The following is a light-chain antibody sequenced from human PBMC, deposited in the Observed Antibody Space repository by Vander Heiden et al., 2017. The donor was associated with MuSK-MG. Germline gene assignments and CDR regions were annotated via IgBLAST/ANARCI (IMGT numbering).Light chain of an antibody. CDR2: EVS. V-gene: IGLV2-23*02. CDR1: SSDVGSYNL. J-gene: IGLJ1*01. CDR3: CSYAGSSTYV. Sequence: QPARPQPPSLSGSPGQSITISCTGTSSDVGSYNLVSWYQQHPGKAPKLMIYEVSKRPSGVSNRFSGSKSGNTASLTSSGLQAEDEADYYCCSYAGSSTYVFGTGTKVTVL.